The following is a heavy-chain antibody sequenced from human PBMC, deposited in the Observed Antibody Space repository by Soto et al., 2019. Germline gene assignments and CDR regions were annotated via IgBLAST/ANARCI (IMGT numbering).Heavy chain of an antibody. D-gene: IGHD3-10*01. CDR3: TRERWIGPSMVREARWFDP. Sequence: QVQLQESGPGLVKPSETLPLTCTVSGGSISNGGYHWTWIRLSPGKGLEWIGYVYHTGHAAYNPSRERRLSIAVDTSLQQFSQNLNSLTAADTALYYRTRERWIGPSMVREARWFDPWGQGIMVTGSS. CDR1: GGSISNGGYH. J-gene: IGHJ5*02. CDR2: VYHTGHA. V-gene: IGHV4-31*03.